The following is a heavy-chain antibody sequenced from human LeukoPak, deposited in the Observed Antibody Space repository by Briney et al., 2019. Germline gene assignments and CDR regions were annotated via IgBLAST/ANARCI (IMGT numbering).Heavy chain of an antibody. CDR2: INPNSGGT. V-gene: IGHV1-2*02. CDR3: ARDPRIAAAGDDNWFDP. J-gene: IGHJ5*02. D-gene: IGHD6-13*01. Sequence: ASVRVSCKVSGFTLSDLSMHWVRQAPGQGLEWMGWINPNSGGTDYAQKFQGRVTLTRDTSISTAYMEVSRLKSDDTAVYYCARDPRIAAAGDDNWFDPWSQGTLVTVSS. CDR1: GFTLSDLS.